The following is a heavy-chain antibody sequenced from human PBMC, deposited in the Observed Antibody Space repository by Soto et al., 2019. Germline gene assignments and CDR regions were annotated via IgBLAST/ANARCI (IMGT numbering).Heavy chain of an antibody. V-gene: IGHV3-21*06. CDR2: ISSTTNYI. CDR1: GFTFTRYS. CDR3: ARESEDLTSNFDY. J-gene: IGHJ4*02. Sequence: PGGSLRLSCAASGFTFTRYSMNWVRQAPGKGLEWVSSISSTTNYIYYGDSMKGRFTISRDNAKNSLYLEMNSLRAEDTAVYYCARESEDLTSNFDYWGQGTLVTVSS.